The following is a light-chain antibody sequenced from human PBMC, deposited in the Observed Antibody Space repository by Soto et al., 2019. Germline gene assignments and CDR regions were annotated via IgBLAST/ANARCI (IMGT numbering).Light chain of an antibody. Sequence: QPVLTQSSSASASLGSSVKLTCTLSSGHSSYIIAWHQQKPGKAPRYLMKLEGSGSYNKGSGVPDRFSGSSSGADRYLTISSLQFEDEADYYCETWDSNTRVFGGGTKLTVL. CDR2: LEGSGSY. J-gene: IGLJ2*01. CDR3: ETWDSNTRV. V-gene: IGLV4-60*02. CDR1: SGHSSYI.